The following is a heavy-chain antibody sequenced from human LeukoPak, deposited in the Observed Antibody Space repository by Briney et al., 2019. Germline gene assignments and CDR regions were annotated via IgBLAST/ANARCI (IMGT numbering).Heavy chain of an antibody. J-gene: IGHJ4*02. CDR2: IWYDGSNK. D-gene: IGHD1-26*01. Sequence: GGSLRLSCAASGFTFSSYGMHWVRQAPGKELEWVAVIWYDGSNKYYADSVKGRFTISRDNSKNTLYLQMNSLRAEDTAVYYCARDSGKWEPTPFDYWGQGTLVTVSS. V-gene: IGHV3-33*01. CDR3: ARDSGKWEPTPFDY. CDR1: GFTFSSYG.